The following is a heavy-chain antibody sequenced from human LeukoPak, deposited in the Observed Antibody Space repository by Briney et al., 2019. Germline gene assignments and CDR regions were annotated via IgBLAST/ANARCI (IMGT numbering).Heavy chain of an antibody. D-gene: IGHD3-16*01. CDR3: AKGGSDSPLDY. CDR2: ICDSGGST. J-gene: IGHJ4*02. CDR1: GFPFRSSA. Sequence: PGGSLRLSCAASGFPFRSSAMTGVRQAPGKGLEGVSAICDSGGSTIYTDSVKDRFTISRDNAKNTLYLQMNGLRAEDTVVYYCAKGGSDSPLDYWGQGTLVTVSS. V-gene: IGHV3-23*01.